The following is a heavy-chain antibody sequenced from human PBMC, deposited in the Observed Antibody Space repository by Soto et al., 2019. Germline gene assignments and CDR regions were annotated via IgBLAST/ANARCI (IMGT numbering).Heavy chain of an antibody. D-gene: IGHD3-3*01. J-gene: IGHJ5*02. V-gene: IGHV3-30-3*01. CDR2: ISYDGSNK. Sequence: GGSLRLSCAASGFTFSSYAMHWVRQAPGKGLEWVAVISYDGSNKYYADSVKGRFTISRDNSKNTLYLQMNSLRAEDTAVYYCARDRITIFGVVTTNWFDPWGQGTLVTVSS. CDR1: GFTFSSYA. CDR3: ARDRITIFGVVTTNWFDP.